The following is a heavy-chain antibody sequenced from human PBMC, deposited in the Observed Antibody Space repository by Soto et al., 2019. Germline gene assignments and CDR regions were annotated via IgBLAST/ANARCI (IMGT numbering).Heavy chain of an antibody. D-gene: IGHD2-15*01. CDR1: GGSISSSSYY. CDR2: IYYSGST. J-gene: IGHJ6*02. V-gene: IGHV4-39*01. Sequence: SETLSLTCTVSGGSISSSSYYWGWIRQPPGKGLEWIGSIYYSGSTYYNPSLKSRVAISVDTSKNQFSLKLSSVTAADTAVYYFAKHAKYYYDGMDVCGQGTTVTVSS. CDR3: AKHAKYYYDGMDV.